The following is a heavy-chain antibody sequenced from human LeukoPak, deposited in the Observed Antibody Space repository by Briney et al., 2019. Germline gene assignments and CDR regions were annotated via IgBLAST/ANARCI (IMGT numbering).Heavy chain of an antibody. CDR3: AGAGSGYSFDI. CDR1: GDSISSYY. D-gene: IGHD3-22*01. CDR2: IYNSGGT. J-gene: IGHJ3*02. V-gene: IGHV4-59*01. Sequence: NPSETLSLTCTVSGDSISSYYWSWIRQPPGKGLEWIGYIYNSGGTDYNPSLKSRVTMSVDTSTNQFSLKLSSVTAADTAVYYCAGAGSGYSFDIWGQGTMVTVSS.